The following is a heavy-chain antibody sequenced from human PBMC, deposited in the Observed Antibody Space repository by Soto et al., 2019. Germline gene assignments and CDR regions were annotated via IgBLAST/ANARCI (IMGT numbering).Heavy chain of an antibody. D-gene: IGHD6-19*01. Sequence: QVQLVESGGGVVQPGRSLRLSCAASGFTFSSYGMHWVRQAPGKGLEWVAVISYDGSNKYYADSVKGRFTISRDNSKNTLYRQMNSVRAEDTAVYYCAKDIGYSSGWYYFDYWGQGPLVTVSS. V-gene: IGHV3-30*18. CDR2: ISYDGSNK. J-gene: IGHJ4*02. CDR3: AKDIGYSSGWYYFDY. CDR1: GFTFSSYG.